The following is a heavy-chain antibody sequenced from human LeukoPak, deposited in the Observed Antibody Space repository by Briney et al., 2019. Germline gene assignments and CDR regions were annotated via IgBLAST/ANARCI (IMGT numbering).Heavy chain of an antibody. J-gene: IGHJ4*02. Sequence: GRSLRLSCAASGFTFSSYAMYWVRQAPGKGLEWVAVISYDGSEKFYADSVKGRFTISRDSSKNTLYLQMNSLRPEDTAVYYCARARPSMWIDYWGQGTLVTVSS. V-gene: IGHV3-30*04. CDR1: GFTFSSYA. D-gene: IGHD5-12*01. CDR2: ISYDGSEK. CDR3: ARARPSMWIDY.